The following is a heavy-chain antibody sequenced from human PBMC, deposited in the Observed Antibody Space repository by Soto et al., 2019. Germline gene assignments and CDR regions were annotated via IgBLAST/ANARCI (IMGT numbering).Heavy chain of an antibody. Sequence: SETLSLTCAVYGGSFSGYYWSWIRQPPGKGLEWIGEINHSGSTNYNPSLKSRVTISVDTSKNQFSLKLSSVTAADTAVYYCARSYGSGSYYKKGGYFDYWGQGTLVTVSS. J-gene: IGHJ4*02. CDR1: GGSFSGYY. CDR3: ARSYGSGSYYKKGGYFDY. V-gene: IGHV4-34*01. D-gene: IGHD3-10*01. CDR2: INHSGST.